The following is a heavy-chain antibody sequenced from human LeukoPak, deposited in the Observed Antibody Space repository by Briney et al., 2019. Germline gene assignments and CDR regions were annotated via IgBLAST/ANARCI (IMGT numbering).Heavy chain of an antibody. Sequence: SLKVSCKASGASFSSYAISWVRQAPGQGFEWMGRIIPIFGTPNYAQRFQGRVTITADIVSSTAYMEVNNLTSEDTAVYFCAKQGALRQDYYMDVWGNGTTVTVSS. CDR3: AKQGALRQDYYMDV. CDR2: IIPIFGTP. CDR1: GASFSSYA. J-gene: IGHJ6*03. V-gene: IGHV1-69*06.